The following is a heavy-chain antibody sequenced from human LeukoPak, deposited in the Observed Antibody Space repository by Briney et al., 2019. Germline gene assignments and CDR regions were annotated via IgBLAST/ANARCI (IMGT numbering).Heavy chain of an antibody. CDR1: GFTFSSYA. D-gene: IGHD2-2*01. Sequence: PGGSLRLSCAASGFTFSSYAMSWVRQAPGKGLEWVSAISGSGGTTYSSDSVKGRFTISRDNSKNTLYLQMNSLRAEDTAVYYCANGPYCSSTSCYSIGAFDIWGQGTMVAVSS. J-gene: IGHJ3*02. CDR2: ISGSGGTT. CDR3: ANGPYCSSTSCYSIGAFDI. V-gene: IGHV3-23*01.